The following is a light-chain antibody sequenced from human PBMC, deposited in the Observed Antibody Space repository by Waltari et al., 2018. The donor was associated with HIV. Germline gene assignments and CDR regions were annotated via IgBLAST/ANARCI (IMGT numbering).Light chain of an antibody. CDR3: QSTDISGTLGVV. Sequence: SYELTQPPSVSVSPGQTARITCSGDELPKQYAYWYQQKPGQAPILVIYKDNERPSGIPERFSGSSSGTTVTLTISGVQAEDEADYYCQSTDISGTLGVVFGGGTKLTVL. J-gene: IGLJ2*01. CDR2: KDN. V-gene: IGLV3-25*03. CDR1: ELPKQY.